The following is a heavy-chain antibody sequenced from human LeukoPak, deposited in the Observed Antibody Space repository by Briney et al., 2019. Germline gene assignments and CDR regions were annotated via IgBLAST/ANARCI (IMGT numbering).Heavy chain of an antibody. J-gene: IGHJ4*02. CDR3: ARGLDSSRSFDY. V-gene: IGHV4-34*01. D-gene: IGHD6-13*01. Sequence: SETLSLTCAVYGGSFSGYYWSWLRQPPGKGLEWIGEINHSGSTNYNPSLKSRVTISVDTSKNQFPLKLSSVTAADTAVYYCARGLDSSRSFDYWGQGTLVTVSS. CDR2: INHSGST. CDR1: GGSFSGYY.